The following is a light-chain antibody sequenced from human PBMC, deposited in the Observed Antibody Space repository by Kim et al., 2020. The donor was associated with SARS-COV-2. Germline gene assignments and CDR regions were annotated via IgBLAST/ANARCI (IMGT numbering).Light chain of an antibody. J-gene: IGLJ2*01. Sequence: SYELTQQPSVSVAPGKTARITCGGNNIGSKSVHWYQQKPGQAPVLVIYYDSDWPSGIPERFSGSNSGNTATLTISRVEAGDEADYYCQVWDSSSDHPVVFGGGTQLTVL. CDR3: QVWDSSSDHPVV. CDR2: YDS. V-gene: IGLV3-21*04. CDR1: NIGSKS.